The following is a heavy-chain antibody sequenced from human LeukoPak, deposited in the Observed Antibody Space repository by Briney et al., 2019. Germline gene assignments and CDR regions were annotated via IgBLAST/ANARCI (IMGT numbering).Heavy chain of an antibody. D-gene: IGHD4-17*01. V-gene: IGHV1-18*01. CDR2: ISAYNGNT. Sequence: ASVKVSCKASGGTFSSYAISWVRQAPGQGLEWMGWISAYNGNTNYAQKLQGRVTMTTDTSTSTAYMELRSLRSDDTAVYYCARDVGGFYGASSGFDYWGQGTLVTVSS. CDR1: GGTFSSYA. J-gene: IGHJ4*02. CDR3: ARDVGGFYGASSGFDY.